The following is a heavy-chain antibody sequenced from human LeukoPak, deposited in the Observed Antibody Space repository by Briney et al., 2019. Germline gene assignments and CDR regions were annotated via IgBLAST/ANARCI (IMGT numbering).Heavy chain of an antibody. CDR3: AYGDLFYFFDY. D-gene: IGHD4-17*01. J-gene: IGHJ4*02. V-gene: IGHV4-34*01. CDR2: IDHSGST. CDR1: GGSFSGYY. Sequence: SETLSLTCAVYGGSFSGYYWTWIRQPPGKGLEWIGEIDHSGSTNYNPSLKSRVTISVDTSRNQFSLKLSSVTAADTAVYYCAYGDLFYFFDYWGQGTLVTVSS.